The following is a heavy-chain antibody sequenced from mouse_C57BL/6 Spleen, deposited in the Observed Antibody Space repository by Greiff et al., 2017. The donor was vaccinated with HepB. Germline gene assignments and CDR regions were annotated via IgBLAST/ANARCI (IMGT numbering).Heavy chain of an antibody. D-gene: IGHD4-1*01. V-gene: IGHV1-55*01. CDR1: GYTFTSYW. J-gene: IGHJ2*01. CDR2: IYPGSGST. CDR3: ARVGANWDVNFDY. Sequence: QVQLQQPGAELVKPGASVKMSCKASGYTFTSYWITWVKQRPGQGLEWIGDIYPGSGSTNYNEKFKSKATLTVDTSSSTAYMQLSSLTSEDSAVYYCARVGANWDVNFDYWGQGTTLTVSS.